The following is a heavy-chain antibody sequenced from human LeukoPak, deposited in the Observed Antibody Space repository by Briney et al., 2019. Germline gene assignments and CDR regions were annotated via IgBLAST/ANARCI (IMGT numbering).Heavy chain of an antibody. J-gene: IGHJ4*02. D-gene: IGHD5-12*01. V-gene: IGHV3-30-3*01. CDR1: AFTFSNYT. CDR2: ISYDGSNK. Sequence: GGSLRLSCAASAFTFSNYTMHWVRQAPGKGPEWVAVISYDGSNKYYADSVKGRFTISRDNSKNTLYLQMNSLRGEDTAVYYCARIPRTWLRFPYFDYWGQGTLVTVSS. CDR3: ARIPRTWLRFPYFDY.